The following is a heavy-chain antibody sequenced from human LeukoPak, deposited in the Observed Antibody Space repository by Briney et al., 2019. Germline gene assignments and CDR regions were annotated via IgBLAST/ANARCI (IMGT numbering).Heavy chain of an antibody. CDR1: GFTFTSSA. V-gene: IGHV1-58*01. J-gene: IGHJ4*02. CDR3: AADGDYDNSGALDY. D-gene: IGHD3-22*01. Sequence: SVKVSCKASGFTFTSSAVQWVRQARGQRLEWIGWIVVGSGNTNYAQKFQERVTITRDMSTSTAYMELSSLRSEDTAVYYCAADGDYDNSGALDYWGQGTLVTVSS. CDR2: IVVGSGNT.